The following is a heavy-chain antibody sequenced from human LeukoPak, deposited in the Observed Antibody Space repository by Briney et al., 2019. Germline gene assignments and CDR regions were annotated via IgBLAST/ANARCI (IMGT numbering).Heavy chain of an antibody. CDR1: GFTFSSYE. CDR3: ARGFRDTAMFLDY. D-gene: IGHD5-18*01. CDR2: ISGSSSNV. J-gene: IGHJ4*02. Sequence: GGSLRLSCAASGFTFSSYEMNWVRQAPGKGLELISAISGSSSNVYYAASVRGRFTISRDNAENSLYLQLNTMRAEDTAVYYCARGFRDTAMFLDYWGQGTLVTVSS. V-gene: IGHV3-48*03.